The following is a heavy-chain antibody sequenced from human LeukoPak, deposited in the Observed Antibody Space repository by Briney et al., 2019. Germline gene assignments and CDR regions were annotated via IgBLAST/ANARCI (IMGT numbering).Heavy chain of an antibody. D-gene: IGHD3-10*01. CDR3: VRHGRWFAELYYFDY. Sequence: PGGSLRLSCAASGFTVSSNYMSWVRQAPGKGLEWVSLIYADGSTYYGDSVKGRFTISRDNSKNTLYLQMNSLRADDTAVYYCVRHGRWFAELYYFDYWGQGTLVTVSS. J-gene: IGHJ4*02. V-gene: IGHV3-53*01. CDR1: GFTVSSNY. CDR2: IYADGST.